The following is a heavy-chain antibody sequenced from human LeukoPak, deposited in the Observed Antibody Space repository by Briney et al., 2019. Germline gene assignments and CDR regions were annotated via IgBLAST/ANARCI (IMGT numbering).Heavy chain of an antibody. J-gene: IGHJ1*01. CDR2: IYYSGST. Sequence: PSETLSLTCTVSGGSISSYYWSWIRQPAGKGLEWLGYIYYSGSTSYNPSLQSRVTISVHTSQNQFPLKLRSVTVADTAVYYCVRDHYYDSSGYTFRHWGQGTLVSVSS. CDR1: GGSISSYY. V-gene: IGHV4-59*01. D-gene: IGHD3-22*01. CDR3: VRDHYYDSSGYTFRH.